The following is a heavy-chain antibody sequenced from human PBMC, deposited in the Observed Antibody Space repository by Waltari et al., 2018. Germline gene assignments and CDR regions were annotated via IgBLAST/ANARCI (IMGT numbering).Heavy chain of an antibody. D-gene: IGHD4-4*01. CDR2: IIPIFGTA. V-gene: IGHV1-69*01. J-gene: IGHJ6*02. Sequence: QVQLVQSGAEVKKPGSSVTVSCKASVGTFSSYAISWVRQAPGQGLEWMGGIIPIFGTANYAQKFQGRVTITADESTSTAYMELSSLRSEDTAVYYCARHDYKRYYYYGMDVWGQGTTVTVSS. CDR3: ARHDYKRYYYYGMDV. CDR1: VGTFSSYA.